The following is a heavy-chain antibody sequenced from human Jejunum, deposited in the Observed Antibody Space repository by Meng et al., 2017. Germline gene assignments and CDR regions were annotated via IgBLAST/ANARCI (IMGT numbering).Heavy chain of an antibody. CDR2: ISASGTTT. J-gene: IGHJ4*01. CDR3: AKERSVIPGACGH. V-gene: IGHV3-23*01. Sequence: EVQLLESGGGLVQPGGSLRLSCAASGFTFSTYAMSWVRQAPGKGLDWVSTISASGTTTYYAESVKGRFTISRDDSRNTVYLHMTSLRVEDSALYFCAKERSVIPGACGHWGRGTLVTVSS. CDR1: GFTFSTYA. D-gene: IGHD3-16*02.